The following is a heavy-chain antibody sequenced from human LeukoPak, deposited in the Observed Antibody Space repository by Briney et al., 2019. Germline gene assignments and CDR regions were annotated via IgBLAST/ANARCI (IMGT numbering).Heavy chain of an antibody. Sequence: GGSLRLSCATSGFSFGSYAMSWVRQAPGKGLEWVSSISGSGMLTYYADSVKGRFTISRDNSKNTLYLQMSSLRAEDTATFYCAKYYYDSGGRGNDAFDVWAKGHWSPSLQ. CDR1: GFSFGSYA. J-gene: IGHJ3*01. V-gene: IGHV3-23*01. D-gene: IGHD3-22*01. CDR3: AKYYYDSGGRGNDAFDV. CDR2: ISGSGMLT.